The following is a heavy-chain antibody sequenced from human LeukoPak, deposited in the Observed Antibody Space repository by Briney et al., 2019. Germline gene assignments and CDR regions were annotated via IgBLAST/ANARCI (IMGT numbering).Heavy chain of an antibody. V-gene: IGHV1-69*13. CDR1: GGTFSSYA. CDR3: ASLLQESSSSGYSNSSGYWFGP. D-gene: IGHD6-6*01. CDR2: IIPIFGTA. Sequence: SVKVSCKASGGTFSSYAISWVRQAPGQGLEWMGGIIPIFGTANYAQKFQGRVTITADESTSTAYMELSSLRSEDTAVYYCASLLQESSSSGYSNSSGYWFGPWGQGTLVTVSS. J-gene: IGHJ5*02.